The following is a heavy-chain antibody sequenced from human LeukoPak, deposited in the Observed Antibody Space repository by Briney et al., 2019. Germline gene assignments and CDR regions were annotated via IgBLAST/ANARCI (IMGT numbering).Heavy chain of an antibody. Sequence: SETLSLTCTVSGGSISSSNYYWSWIRQPPGKGLGWIGYIYYSGSTNYNPSLKSRVTISVDTSKNQFSLKLSSVTAADTAVFYCARVASGYDVFDIWGQGTMVTVSS. V-gene: IGHV4-61*01. CDR2: IYYSGST. CDR1: GGSISSSNYY. J-gene: IGHJ3*02. D-gene: IGHD3-3*01. CDR3: ARVASGYDVFDI.